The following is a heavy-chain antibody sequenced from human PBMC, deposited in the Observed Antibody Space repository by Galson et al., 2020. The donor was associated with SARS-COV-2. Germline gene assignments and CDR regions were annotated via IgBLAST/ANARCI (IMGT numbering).Heavy chain of an antibody. CDR1: GFTFSSYA. CDR3: ASIAAAGRFSPTEYFQH. V-gene: IGHV3-30-3*01. Sequence: GGSLRLSCAASGFTFSSYAMHWVRQAPGKGLEWVAVISYDGSNKYYADSVKGRFTISRDNSKNTLYLQMNSLRAEDTAVYYCASIAAAGRFSPTEYFQHWGQGTLVTVSS. D-gene: IGHD6-13*01. CDR2: ISYDGSNK. J-gene: IGHJ1*01.